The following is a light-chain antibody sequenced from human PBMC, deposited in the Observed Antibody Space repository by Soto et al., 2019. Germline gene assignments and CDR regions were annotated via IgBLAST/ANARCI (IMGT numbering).Light chain of an antibody. Sequence: IRMTQSPSSLSASTGDRVTITCRASQGISSYLAWYQQKPGKAPKLLIYAASTLQSGVPSRFSGSGSGTDFTLTISCLQSEDFATYYCQQYYSYPGTFGQGTKVEIK. CDR1: QGISSY. J-gene: IGKJ1*01. V-gene: IGKV1-8*01. CDR2: AAS. CDR3: QQYYSYPGT.